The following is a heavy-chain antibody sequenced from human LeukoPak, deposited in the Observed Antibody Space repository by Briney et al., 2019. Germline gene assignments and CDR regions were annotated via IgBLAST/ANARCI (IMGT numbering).Heavy chain of an antibody. Sequence: SETLSLTCTVAGDSVNSATFYWAWIRQSPGKGLELIGYTYNRGNTYYNPSLNSRVTISVDTSKNQFSLKLRSVTAADSAVYYCARDFWAATGAFEIWGQGASVTVSS. J-gene: IGHJ3*02. CDR3: ARDFWAATGAFEI. CDR2: TYNRGNT. V-gene: IGHV4-61*01. CDR1: GDSVNSATFY. D-gene: IGHD3/OR15-3a*01.